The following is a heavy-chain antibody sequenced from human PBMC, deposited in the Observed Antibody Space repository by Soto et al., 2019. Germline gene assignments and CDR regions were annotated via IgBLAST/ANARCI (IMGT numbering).Heavy chain of an antibody. J-gene: IGHJ6*02. V-gene: IGHV5-10-1*01. CDR3: AMVSGYYYGMDV. D-gene: IGHD2-15*01. CDR2: IDPSDSYT. Sequence: GESLKISCQGSGYSFTSYWISWVRQMPGKGLEWMGRIDPSDSYTNYSPSFQGHVTISADKSISTACLQWSSLKASDTAMYYCAMVSGYYYGMDVWGQGTTVTVSS. CDR1: GYSFTSYW.